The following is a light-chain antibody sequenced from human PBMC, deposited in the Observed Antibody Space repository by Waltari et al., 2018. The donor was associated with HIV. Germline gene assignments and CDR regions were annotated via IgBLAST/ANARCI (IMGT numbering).Light chain of an antibody. J-gene: IGKJ1*01. CDR2: SAS. CDR1: QGIRSV. V-gene: IGKV1-17*01. Sequence: DIQMTQSPSSLSASVGDRVTITCRASQGIRSVLGWYQQKPGKAPKRLIYSASTLQSGVPSRFSGSGSGTEFTLTISSLQPEDFATYYCLQHNSVPRTFGQGTKVEIK. CDR3: LQHNSVPRT.